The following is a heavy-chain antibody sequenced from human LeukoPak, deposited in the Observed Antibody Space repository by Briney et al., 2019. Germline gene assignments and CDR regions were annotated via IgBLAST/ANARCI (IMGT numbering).Heavy chain of an antibody. D-gene: IGHD6-19*01. V-gene: IGHV4-4*07. Sequence: SETLSLTCTVSGGSINSYYWSWIRQPAGKGLEWIGRIYTSGTTNYNPSLKSRVTMSVDTSKNQFSLKLSSVTAADTAVYYCARDQGRWLVRTFDYWGQGTLVTVSS. CDR1: GGSINSYY. CDR2: IYTSGTT. CDR3: ARDQGRWLVRTFDY. J-gene: IGHJ4*02.